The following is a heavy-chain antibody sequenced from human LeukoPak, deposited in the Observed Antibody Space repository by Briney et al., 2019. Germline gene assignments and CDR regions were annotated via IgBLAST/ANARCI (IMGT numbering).Heavy chain of an antibody. D-gene: IGHD3-10*01. V-gene: IGHV3-9*01. CDR2: ISWNSGSI. Sequence: GGSLRLSCAASGFTFSSYSMNWVRQAPGKGLEWVSGISWNSGSIGYADSVKGRFTISRDNVKNSLYLQMNSLRAEDTALYYCAKFHYGSGSPGDYWGQGTLVTVSS. CDR3: AKFHYGSGSPGDY. J-gene: IGHJ4*02. CDR1: GFTFSSYS.